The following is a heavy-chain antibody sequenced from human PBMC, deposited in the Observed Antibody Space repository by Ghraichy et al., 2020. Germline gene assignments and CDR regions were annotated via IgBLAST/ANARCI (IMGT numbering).Heavy chain of an antibody. J-gene: IGHJ4*02. CDR2: IYYSGTT. D-gene: IGHD3-10*01. CDR1: GGSISSRRYY. Sequence: SQTLSLTCSVSGGSISSRRYYWGWVRQSPGKGLGWIGNIYYSGTTYYNPSLKSRVTLSVDTSKNQFSLKLSSVAAADTAVYYCATSPDPSYYGSGSYYMYYFYYWGQRTLVTVSS. CDR3: ATSPDPSYYGSGSYYMYYFYY. V-gene: IGHV4-39*01.